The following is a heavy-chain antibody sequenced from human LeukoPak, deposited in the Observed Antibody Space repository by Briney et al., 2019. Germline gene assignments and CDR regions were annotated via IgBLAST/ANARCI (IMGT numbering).Heavy chain of an antibody. D-gene: IGHD3-10*01. V-gene: IGHV1-2*06. Sequence: ASVKVSCKASGYTFTGYYMHWVRQAPGQGLEWMGRINPNSGGTNYAQKFQGRVTMTRDTSISTAYMELSRLRSDDTAVYYCARAGDYYGIQNAFDIWGQGTMVTVSS. J-gene: IGHJ3*02. CDR3: ARAGDYYGIQNAFDI. CDR2: INPNSGGT. CDR1: GYTFTGYY.